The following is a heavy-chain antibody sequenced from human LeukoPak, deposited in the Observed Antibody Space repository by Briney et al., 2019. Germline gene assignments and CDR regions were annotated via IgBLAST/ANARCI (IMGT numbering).Heavy chain of an antibody. CDR3: ARGGSGSFRGYYYYMDV. V-gene: IGHV1-69*13. D-gene: IGHD1-26*01. CDR2: IIPIFGTA. Sequence: GASVKVSCKASGYTFTSYDISWVRQAPGQGLEWMGGIIPIFGTANYAQKFQGRVTITADASTSTAYMELSSLRSEDTAVYYCARGGSGSFRGYYYYMDVWGKGTTVTISS. CDR1: GYTFTSYD. J-gene: IGHJ6*03.